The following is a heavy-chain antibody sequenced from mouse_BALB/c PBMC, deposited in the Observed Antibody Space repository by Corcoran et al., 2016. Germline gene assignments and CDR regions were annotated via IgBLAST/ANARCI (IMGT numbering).Heavy chain of an antibody. CDR1: GLSLSTSGMG. V-gene: IGHV8-12*01. J-gene: IGHJ3*01. CDR2: IYWDDDK. Sequence: QVTLKESGPGILQPSQTLSLACSFSGLSLSTSGMGVSWIRQPSGKGLEWLAHIYWDDDKRYNPSLKSRLTISKDTSRNHVFLKITSVDTADTATYYCARSMITTTEFAYWGQGTLVTVSA. D-gene: IGHD2-4*01. CDR3: ARSMITTTEFAY.